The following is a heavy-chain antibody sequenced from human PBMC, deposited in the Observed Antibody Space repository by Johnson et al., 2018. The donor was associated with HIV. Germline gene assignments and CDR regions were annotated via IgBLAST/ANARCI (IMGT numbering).Heavy chain of an antibody. J-gene: IGHJ3*02. V-gene: IGHV3-20*04. CDR1: GITFSSYG. CDR2: INWNGGST. D-gene: IGHD2-21*01. Sequence: VQLVESGGGLVQPGRSLRLSCAASGITFSSYGMHWVRQAPGKGLEWVSGINWNGGSTGYADSVKGRFTISRDNAKNSLYLQMNSLRAEDTAVYYCARVPEGDDDAFDIWGQGTMVTVSS. CDR3: ARVPEGDDDAFDI.